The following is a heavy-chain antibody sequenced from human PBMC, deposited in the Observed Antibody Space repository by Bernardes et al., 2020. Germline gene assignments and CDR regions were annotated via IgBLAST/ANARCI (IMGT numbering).Heavy chain of an antibody. CDR2: IWHDGSRE. CDR1: GFTFRDYT. V-gene: IGHV3-33*01. D-gene: IGHD4-17*01. Sequence: LRLSCAASGFTFRDYTMHWVRQALGKGLEWVAVIWHDGSREYYVDSVKGRFAISRDNSNNTLYLQMNNLRVEDTALYRCATEDGEWLESWGQGTLVTVSS. CDR3: ATEDGEWLES. J-gene: IGHJ5*01.